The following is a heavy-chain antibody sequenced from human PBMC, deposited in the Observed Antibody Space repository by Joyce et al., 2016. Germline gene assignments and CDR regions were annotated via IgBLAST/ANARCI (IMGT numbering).Heavy chain of an antibody. CDR2: ISDDGSKK. CDR3: HSERASIDFDY. CDR1: GFSFSNYA. Sequence: QVQLVESGGGVVKPGRSLRLSCEASGFSFSNYAVHWVRQAPGKGLDWVAVISDDGSKKYYANSVRGRFTISRDKSKNTLDLQMNSLRPEDTAVYYCHSERASIDFDYWGQGTLVTVSS. D-gene: IGHD5-24*01. V-gene: IGHV3-30-3*01. J-gene: IGHJ4*02.